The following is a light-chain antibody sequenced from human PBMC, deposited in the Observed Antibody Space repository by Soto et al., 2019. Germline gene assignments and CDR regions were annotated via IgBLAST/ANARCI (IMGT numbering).Light chain of an antibody. Sequence: EVVVTQSPATLSVSLGGRATLSCRASQSVRTNLAWYQQKPGQAPRLLIYAASTRATGIPARFSGSGSVTEFTLTITSLQSEDFAVYYCQQYNNWPPLTFGGGTKVEIK. J-gene: IGKJ4*01. CDR2: AAS. CDR3: QQYNNWPPLT. CDR1: QSVRTN. V-gene: IGKV3-15*01.